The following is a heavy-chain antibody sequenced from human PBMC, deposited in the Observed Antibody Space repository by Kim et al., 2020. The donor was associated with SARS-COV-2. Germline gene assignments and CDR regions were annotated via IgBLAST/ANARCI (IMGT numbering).Heavy chain of an antibody. D-gene: IGHD4-17*01. CDR3: AKVYGSY. V-gene: IGHV3-23*01. Sequence: GGSLRLSCAASGFTFSSSAMSWVRQAPGKGLEWVSAISTSGSSTYYADSVKGRFTISRDNSKSTLCLQMNSLRAEDTAIYYCAKVYGSYWGQGTLVTVSS. CDR1: GFTFSSSA. J-gene: IGHJ4*02. CDR2: ISTSGSST.